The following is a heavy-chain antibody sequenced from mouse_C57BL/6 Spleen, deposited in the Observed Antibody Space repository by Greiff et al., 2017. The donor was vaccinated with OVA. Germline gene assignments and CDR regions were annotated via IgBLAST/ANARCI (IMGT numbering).Heavy chain of an antibody. CDR2: ISSGGSYT. J-gene: IGHJ2*01. V-gene: IGHV5-6*01. CDR3: ARLGDYDDYFDY. D-gene: IGHD2-4*01. Sequence: EVKVVESGGDLVKPGGSLKLSCAASGFTFSSYGMSWVRQTPDKRLEWVATISSGGSYTYYPDSVKGRFTISRDNAKNTLYLQMSSLKSEDTAMYYCARLGDYDDYFDYWGQGTTLTVSS. CDR1: GFTFSSYG.